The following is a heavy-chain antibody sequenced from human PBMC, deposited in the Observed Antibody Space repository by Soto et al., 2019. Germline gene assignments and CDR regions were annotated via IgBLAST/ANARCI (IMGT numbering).Heavy chain of an antibody. D-gene: IGHD3-10*01. CDR3: TRHNMVRGVIIPFDY. CDR2: ISGSGGST. V-gene: IGHV3-23*01. J-gene: IGHJ4*02. Sequence: GGSLRLSCAASGFTFSSYAMSWVRQAPGKGLEWVSAISGSGGSTYYADSVKGRFTISRDNSKNTLYLQMNSLKTEDTAVYYCTRHNMVRGVIIPFDYWGQGTLVTVSS. CDR1: GFTFSSYA.